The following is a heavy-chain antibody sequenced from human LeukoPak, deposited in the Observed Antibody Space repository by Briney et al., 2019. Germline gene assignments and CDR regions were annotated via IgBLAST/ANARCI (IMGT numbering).Heavy chain of an antibody. CDR2: INPDRGGT. CDR1: GYTFTAYY. Sequence: GASVKVSCTASGYTFTAYYMHWVRQAPGQGLEWMGRINPDRGGTNYAQKFQGRGTMTGDKSISTAYMELTSLRSDDTAVYYCARGPYDYVWGNYRYTGDAFDIWGHGTVVTVSS. CDR3: ARGPYDYVWGNYRYTGDAFDI. D-gene: IGHD3-16*02. V-gene: IGHV1-2*06. J-gene: IGHJ3*02.